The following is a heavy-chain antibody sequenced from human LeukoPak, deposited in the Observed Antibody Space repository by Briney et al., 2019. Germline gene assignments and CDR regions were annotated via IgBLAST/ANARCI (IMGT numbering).Heavy chain of an antibody. J-gene: IGHJ4*02. CDR2: IKQDGSEK. CDR3: ARDHYYGSGSYNY. CDR1: GFTFSSYW. Sequence: GGSLRLSCAASGFTFSSYWMSWVRPAPGKGLEWVANIKQDGSEKYYVDSVKGRFTISRDNAKNSLYLQMNSLRAEDTAVYYCARDHYYGSGSYNYWGQGTLVTVSS. V-gene: IGHV3-7*01. D-gene: IGHD3-10*01.